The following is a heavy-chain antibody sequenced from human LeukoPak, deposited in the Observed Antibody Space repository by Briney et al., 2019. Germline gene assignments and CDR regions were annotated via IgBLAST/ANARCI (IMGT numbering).Heavy chain of an antibody. J-gene: IGHJ4*02. D-gene: IGHD3-22*01. V-gene: IGHV1-46*01. CDR3: ARDGYYYDSSGKIDY. Sequence: ASAKVSCKASGYTFTSYYMHWVRQAPGQGLEWMGIINPSGGSTSYAQKFQGRVTMTRDMSTSTVYMELSSLRSEDTAVYYCARDGYYYDSSGKIDYWGQGTLVTVSS. CDR2: INPSGGST. CDR1: GYTFTSYY.